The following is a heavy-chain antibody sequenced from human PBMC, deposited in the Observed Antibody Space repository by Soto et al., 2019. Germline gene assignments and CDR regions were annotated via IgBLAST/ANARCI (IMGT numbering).Heavy chain of an antibody. D-gene: IGHD3-16*01. Sequence: ASVKVSCKASGYTFTGYYVHWVRQAPGQGLEWVGWINPNSGATTYAQKFLGRVTMTRDTSIITAHMELSSLTSDDTAMYYCARDMVSTIGDFDYWGQGTLVTVSS. J-gene: IGHJ4*02. CDR3: ARDMVSTIGDFDY. CDR1: GYTFTGYY. V-gene: IGHV1-2*02. CDR2: INPNSGAT.